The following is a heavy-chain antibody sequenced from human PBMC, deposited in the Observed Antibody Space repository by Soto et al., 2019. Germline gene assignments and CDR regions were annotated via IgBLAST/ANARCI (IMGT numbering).Heavy chain of an antibody. Sequence: SETLSLTCTVSGGSISSSRCHWGWIRQPPGKGLEWIASIKYSGTTFYNPSLKSRVTISVDTSKNQFSLKLSSVTAADTAVYYCARDRLVRGVSPWGQGTLVTVSS. CDR3: ARDRLVRGVSP. J-gene: IGHJ5*02. D-gene: IGHD3-10*01. CDR2: IKYSGTT. V-gene: IGHV4-39*07. CDR1: GGSISSSRCH.